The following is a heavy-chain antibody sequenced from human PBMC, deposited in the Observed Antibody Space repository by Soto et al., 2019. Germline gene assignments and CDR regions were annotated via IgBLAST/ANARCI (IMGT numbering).Heavy chain of an antibody. CDR3: AKWKGQRFGTNYYYYGMDV. CDR2: ISGSGGST. J-gene: IGHJ6*02. V-gene: IGHV3-23*01. CDR1: GFTFSSYA. Sequence: PGGSLRLSCAASGFTFSSYAMSWVRQAPGKGLEWVSAISGSGGSTYYADSVKGRFTISRDNSKNTLYLQMNSLRAEDTAVYYCAKWKGQRFGTNYYYYGMDVWGQGTTVTVSS. D-gene: IGHD3-10*01.